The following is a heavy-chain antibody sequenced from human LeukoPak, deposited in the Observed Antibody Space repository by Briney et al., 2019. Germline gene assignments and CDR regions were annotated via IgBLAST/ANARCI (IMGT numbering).Heavy chain of an antibody. D-gene: IGHD3-3*01. J-gene: IGHJ4*02. CDR1: GGSISSYY. CDR2: IYYSGST. V-gene: IGHV4-59*08. Sequence: SETLSLTCTVSGGSISSYYWSWIRQPPGKGLEWIGYIYYSGSTYYNPSLKSRVTISVDTSKNQFSLKLSSVTAADTAVYYCASTEKYYDFWSGSGLLFDYWGQGTLVTVSS. CDR3: ASTEKYYDFWSGSGLLFDY.